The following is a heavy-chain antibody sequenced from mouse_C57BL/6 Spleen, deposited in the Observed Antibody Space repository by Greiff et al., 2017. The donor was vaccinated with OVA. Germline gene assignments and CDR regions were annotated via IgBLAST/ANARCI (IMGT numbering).Heavy chain of an antibody. CDR3: TRAPIYYYGSKYYFDY. D-gene: IGHD1-1*01. V-gene: IGHV5-9-1*02. CDR1: GFTFSSYA. CDR2: ISSGGDYI. Sequence: DVMLVESGEGLVKPGGSLKLSCAASGFTFSSYAMSWVRQTPEKRLEWVAYISSGGDYIYYADTVKGRFTISRDNARNTLYLQMSSLKSEDTAMYYCTRAPIYYYGSKYYFDYWGQGTTLTVSS. J-gene: IGHJ2*01.